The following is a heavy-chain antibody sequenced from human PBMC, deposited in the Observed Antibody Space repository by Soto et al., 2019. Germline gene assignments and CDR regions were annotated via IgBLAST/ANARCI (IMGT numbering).Heavy chain of an antibody. CDR2: INAGDGNT. J-gene: IGHJ6*02. CDR3: ATCVCPPGAGTNDYYYYAMDV. Sequence: ASVKLSCKASGYTFSNNAIHWMRQYTGQRLEWMGWINAGDGNTKYSQKFQDRVTITSDTSASTAYMELSGLRSEDTAVYYCATCVCPPGAGTNDYYYYAMDVWGHGTTVTVSS. D-gene: IGHD1-7*01. V-gene: IGHV1-3*01. CDR1: GYTFSNNA.